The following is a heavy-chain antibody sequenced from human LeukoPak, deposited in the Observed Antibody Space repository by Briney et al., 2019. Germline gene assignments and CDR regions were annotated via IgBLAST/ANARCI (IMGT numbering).Heavy chain of an antibody. D-gene: IGHD6-6*01. CDR3: ARGRGGIAARLRYYYMDV. V-gene: IGHV1-8*01. CDR1: GYTFTSYD. CDR2: MNPNSGNT. J-gene: IGHJ6*03. Sequence: ASVKVSCKASGYTFTSYDINWVRQATGQGLEWMGWMNPNSGNTGYAQKFQGRVTMTRNTSISTAYMELSSLRSEDTAVYYCARGRGGIAARLRYYYMDVWGKGTTVTVSS.